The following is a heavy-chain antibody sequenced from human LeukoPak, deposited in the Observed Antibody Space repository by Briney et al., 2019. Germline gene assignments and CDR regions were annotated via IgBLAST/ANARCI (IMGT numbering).Heavy chain of an antibody. Sequence: SETLSLTCTVSGGSSNSYYWSWIRQPPGKGREWIGYIYYRGGTNYNPSLESRVTISGDTSKNEFSLKLTSVTAADTAVYYCARGRLIVAPGVYYFEYWGEGTLVTVSS. CDR1: GGSSNSYY. D-gene: IGHD5-12*01. CDR3: ARGRLIVAPGVYYFEY. V-gene: IGHV4-59*08. CDR2: IYYRGGT. J-gene: IGHJ4*02.